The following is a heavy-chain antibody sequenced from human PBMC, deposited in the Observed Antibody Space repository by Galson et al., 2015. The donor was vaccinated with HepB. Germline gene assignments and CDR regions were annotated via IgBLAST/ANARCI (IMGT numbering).Heavy chain of an antibody. J-gene: IGHJ4*02. CDR3: ARVADADYGDHSHFDY. Sequence: SLRLSCAASGFTFSDYYMSWTRQAPGKGLEWVSYISSSSAYTNYADSVKGRFTISRDNAKNSLYLQIHSLRAEDTAVYYCARVADADYGDHSHFDYWGQGTLVTVSS. D-gene: IGHD4-17*01. CDR1: GFTFSDYY. CDR2: ISSSSAYT. V-gene: IGHV3-11*06.